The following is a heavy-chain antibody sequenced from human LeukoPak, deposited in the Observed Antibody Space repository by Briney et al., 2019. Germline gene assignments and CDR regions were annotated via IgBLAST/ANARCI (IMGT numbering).Heavy chain of an antibody. J-gene: IGHJ6*04. CDR1: GFTFSSYA. D-gene: IGHD3-9*01. CDR3: AKEVTVLRYFDWLSGYYYGMDV. V-gene: IGHV3-23*01. CDR2: ISGSGGST. Sequence: GGSLRLSCAASGFTFSSYAMSWVRQAPGKGLEWVSAISGSGGSTYYADSVKGRFTISRDNSKNTLYLQMNSLRAEDTAVYYCAKEVTVLRYFDWLSGYYYGMDVWGKGTTVTVSS.